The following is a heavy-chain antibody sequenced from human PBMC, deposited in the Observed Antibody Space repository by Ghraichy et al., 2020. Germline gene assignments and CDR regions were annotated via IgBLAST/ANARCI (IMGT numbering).Heavy chain of an antibody. Sequence: SETLSLTCAVSGASISRGNWWSWVRQPPGKGLEWIGEVFHSGSTSYNPSLKSRVTLSVDKSKNQFSVRLNSVTAADTAVYYCARGLYYYDSSVSVWGQGIRVTVSS. CDR3: ARGLYYYDSSVSV. J-gene: IGHJ4*02. V-gene: IGHV4-4*02. D-gene: IGHD3-22*01. CDR2: VFHSGST. CDR1: GASISRGNW.